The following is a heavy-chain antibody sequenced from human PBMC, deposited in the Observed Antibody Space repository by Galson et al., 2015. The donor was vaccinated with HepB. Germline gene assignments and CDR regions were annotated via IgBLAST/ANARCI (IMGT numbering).Heavy chain of an antibody. Sequence: SLRLSCAASGFTFTYAWMNWVRQAPGKGLEWVGHIKSKTDGGTTDYAAPVKGRFTISRDDSKDTLYLQMNSLKTEDTAVYYCATDVLNGGGLGTLVTVSS. V-gene: IGHV3-15*07. D-gene: IGHD2-8*01. CDR3: ATDVLNG. J-gene: IGHJ4*02. CDR1: GFTFTYAW. CDR2: IKSKTDGGTT.